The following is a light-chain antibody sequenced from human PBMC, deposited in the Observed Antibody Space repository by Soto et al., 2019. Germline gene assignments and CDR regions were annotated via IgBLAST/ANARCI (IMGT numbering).Light chain of an antibody. CDR1: QSVSTN. Sequence: EVVMTQSPATLSVCPGERATLSCRASQSVSTNLAWYQHKTGQAPRLLIYGASTRATDTPARFSGSGSGTEFTLTISGLQSEDFAIYYCQQYHNWPPLTFGGGTTVEIK. CDR2: GAS. J-gene: IGKJ4*01. CDR3: QQYHNWPPLT. V-gene: IGKV3-15*01.